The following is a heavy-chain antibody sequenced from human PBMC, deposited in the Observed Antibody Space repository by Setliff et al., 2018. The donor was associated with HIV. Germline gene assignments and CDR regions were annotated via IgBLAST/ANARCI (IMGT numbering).Heavy chain of an antibody. CDR3: VRVVTIFSTGPHFDP. D-gene: IGHD3-3*01. CDR2: ISPDGSST. Sequence: GGSLRLSCAASGFTFSNNWIHWVRQTAEKGLVWVSRISPDGSSTMYADSVKGRFTISRDNAKNTVYLQMNSLRAEDTAVYYCVRVVTIFSTGPHFDPWGQGTLVTSPQ. V-gene: IGHV3-74*03. CDR1: GFTFSNNW. J-gene: IGHJ5*02.